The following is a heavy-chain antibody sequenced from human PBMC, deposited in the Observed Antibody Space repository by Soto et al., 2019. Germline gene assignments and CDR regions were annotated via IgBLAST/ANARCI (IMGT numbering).Heavy chain of an antibody. CDR1: GFNFSNSW. CDR2: IRQGGSLR. Sequence: GGSLRLSCTASGFNFSNSWMTWVRQTPGRGLEWVADIRQGGSLRYYVDSVKGRFTISRDDAKDSVFLQINSLRGEDTAVYYCAKSEDDSSAYVGYFDYWGQGTMVTVSS. CDR3: AKSEDDSSAYVGYFDY. J-gene: IGHJ4*02. V-gene: IGHV3-7*01. D-gene: IGHD3-22*01.